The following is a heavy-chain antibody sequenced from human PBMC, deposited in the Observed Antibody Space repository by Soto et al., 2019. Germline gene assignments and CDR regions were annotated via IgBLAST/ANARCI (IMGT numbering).Heavy chain of an antibody. V-gene: IGHV4-34*01. J-gene: IGHJ4*02. CDR1: GGSFSGYY. D-gene: IGHD6-13*01. CDR3: ERGRIAAAPFDY. Sequence: SETLSLTCAVYGGSFSGYYWSWIRQPPGKGLEWIGEINHSGSTNYNPSLKSRVTISVDTSKNQFSLKLSSVTAADTAVYYCERGRIAAAPFDYWGQGTLVTVS. CDR2: INHSGST.